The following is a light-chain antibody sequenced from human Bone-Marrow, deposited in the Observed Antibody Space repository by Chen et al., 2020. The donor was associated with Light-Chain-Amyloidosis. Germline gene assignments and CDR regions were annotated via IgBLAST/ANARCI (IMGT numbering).Light chain of an antibody. CDR1: NIESTS. Sequence: SYVLTQPSSVSVAPGQTATIACGGNNIESTSVHWYQQTSGQAPLLVVYDDSDRPSGSPERLSGAKSRKTATLTSSRVETGDEGDYYCQEWDESRDRPVFGGETKRTVL. CDR2: DDS. V-gene: IGLV3-21*02. J-gene: IGLJ3*02. CDR3: QEWDESRDRPV.